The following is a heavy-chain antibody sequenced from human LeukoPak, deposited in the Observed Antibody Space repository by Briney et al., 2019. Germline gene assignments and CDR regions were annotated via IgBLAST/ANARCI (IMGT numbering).Heavy chain of an antibody. V-gene: IGHV3-21*01. CDR3: ARGSMGGTFDY. J-gene: IGHJ4*02. D-gene: IGHD2/OR15-2a*01. CDR2: IGSVTTYI. Sequence: GGSLTPFCAASGFTFSDYTMNWVRQAPGKGLEWVSSIGSVTTYIYYADSVKGRFTISRDNAKNSLSLQMNSLRAEDTAVYYCARGSMGGTFDYWGQGTLVTVSA. CDR1: GFTFSDYT.